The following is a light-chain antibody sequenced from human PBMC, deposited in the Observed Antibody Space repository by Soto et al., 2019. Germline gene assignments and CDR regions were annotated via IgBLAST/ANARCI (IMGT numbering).Light chain of an antibody. J-gene: IGLJ3*02. CDR2: LNSDGSH. CDR1: SGHSSYA. CDR3: QTWGTGTNWV. Sequence: QLVLTQSPSASASLGASVKLTCTLSSGHSSYAIAWHQQQPEKGPRYLMKLNSDGSHRKGDGIPDRFSGSTSGAERYLTISSLQSEDEADYYCQTWGTGTNWVFGGGTQLTVL. V-gene: IGLV4-69*01.